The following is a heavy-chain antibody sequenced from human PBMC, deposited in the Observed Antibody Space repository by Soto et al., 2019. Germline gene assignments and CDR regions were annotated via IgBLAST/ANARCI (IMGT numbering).Heavy chain of an antibody. J-gene: IGHJ4*02. Sequence: EVQLLESGGGLVQPGGSLRLSCAASGFAFSNYVMTWVRQAPGKGLEWVSAITASGGSTYYADSVKGRFTISRDNYKNTLYLQMNSLRVEDTAVYYCAKDLQGGIADHFDDWGQGTLVTVSS. CDR2: ITASGGST. CDR3: AKDLQGGIADHFDD. D-gene: IGHD6-13*01. CDR1: GFAFSNYV. V-gene: IGHV3-23*01.